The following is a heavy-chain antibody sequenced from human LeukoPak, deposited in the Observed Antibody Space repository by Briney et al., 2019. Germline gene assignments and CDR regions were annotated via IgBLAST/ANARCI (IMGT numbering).Heavy chain of an antibody. D-gene: IGHD1-1*01. CDR2: ISGSGDTT. Sequence: QPGGSLRLSCAASGFTFSSYAMGWVRQAPGKGLEWVSSISGSGDTTYYADSVKGRFTISRDNSKNTLYLRMNSLRAEDTAVYFCAKHQLVDPYYFDYWGQETLVTVSS. CDR3: AKHQLVDPYYFDY. CDR1: GFTFSSYA. V-gene: IGHV3-23*01. J-gene: IGHJ4*02.